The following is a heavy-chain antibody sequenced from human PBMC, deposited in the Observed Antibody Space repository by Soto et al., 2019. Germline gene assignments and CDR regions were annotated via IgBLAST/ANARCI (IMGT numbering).Heavy chain of an antibody. V-gene: IGHV1-46*01. J-gene: IGHJ6*02. CDR3: ARGPLTNYDFWSGSDAQYGMXV. Sequence: GXSVKVSXKASGYTFTSYYMHWVRQAPGQGLEWMGIINPSGGSTSYAQKFQGRVTMTRDTSTSTVYMELSSLRSEDTAVYYCARGPLTNYDFWSGSDAQYGMXVWGQGTTVTVSS. CDR1: GYTFTSYY. D-gene: IGHD3-3*01. CDR2: INPSGGST.